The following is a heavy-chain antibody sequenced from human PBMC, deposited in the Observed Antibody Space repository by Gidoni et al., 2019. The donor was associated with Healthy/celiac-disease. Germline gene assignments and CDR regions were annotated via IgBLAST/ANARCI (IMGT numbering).Heavy chain of an antibody. J-gene: IGHJ4*02. V-gene: IGHV1-69*02. CDR2: IIPILGIA. CDR3: ASPSSGWYYFDY. D-gene: IGHD6-19*01. CDR1: GATFSSYT. Sequence: QVQLVQSGAEVKKPGSSVKVSCKASGATFSSYTISWVRQAPGQGLEWMGRIIPILGIANYAQKFQGRVTITADKSTSTAYMELSSLRSEDTAVYYCASPSSGWYYFDYWGQGTLVTVSS.